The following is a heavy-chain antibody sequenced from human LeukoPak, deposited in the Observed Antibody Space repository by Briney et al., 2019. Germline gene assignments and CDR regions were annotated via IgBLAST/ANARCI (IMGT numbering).Heavy chain of an antibody. J-gene: IGHJ4*02. CDR3: AKNVLYSHFDY. Sequence: GGSLRLSCAASGFTFSSYAMSWVRQAPGKGLEWVSAISGSGGSTYYADSVKGRFTISRDNSKNKLYLQMNSLRSEDTAVYYCAKNVLYSHFDYWGQGTLVTVSS. D-gene: IGHD2-2*02. CDR1: GFTFSSYA. V-gene: IGHV3-23*01. CDR2: ISGSGGST.